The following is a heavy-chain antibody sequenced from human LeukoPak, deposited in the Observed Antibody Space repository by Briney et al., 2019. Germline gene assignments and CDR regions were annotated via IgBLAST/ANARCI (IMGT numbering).Heavy chain of an antibody. J-gene: IGHJ4*02. CDR1: GFTFRNYM. D-gene: IGHD3-10*01. V-gene: IGHV3-30*04. CDR3: ARVQGGGFRTADF. CDR2: ILEDGSIQ. Sequence: GGSLRLSCVVSGFTFRNYMMHWVRQAPGKGLDWVAVILEDGSIQHYADSVKGRFTISRDNSRNTVFLQMNSLRGEDTAIYYCARVQGGGFRTADFWGQGTVVTVSS.